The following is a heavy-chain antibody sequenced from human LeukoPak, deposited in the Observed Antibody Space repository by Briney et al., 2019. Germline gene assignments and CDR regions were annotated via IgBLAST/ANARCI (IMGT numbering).Heavy chain of an antibody. CDR1: GFTVSSNY. D-gene: IGHD3-10*01. Sequence: GGSLRLSCAASGFTVSSNYMSWVRQAPGKGLEWVSVIYSGGSTYYADSVKGRFTISRDNSENTLYLQMNSLRAEDTAVYYCARVQDYGSGIDYWGQGTLVTVSS. CDR3: ARVQDYGSGIDY. CDR2: IYSGGST. J-gene: IGHJ4*02. V-gene: IGHV3-66*01.